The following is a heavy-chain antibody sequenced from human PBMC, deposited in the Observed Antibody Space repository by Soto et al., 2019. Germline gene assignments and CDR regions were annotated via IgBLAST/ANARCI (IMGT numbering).Heavy chain of an antibody. CDR3: ARTTFYDIFTAYYSLFDY. Sequence: QVQLQESGPGLVKPSQTLTLTCTVSGGSISSGSFYWSWIRQHPGKGLEWIGHISDSGSSYYNPSLESRVNISVDTSTNQCSLKLSAVTAADTAVYFCARTTFYDIFTAYYSLFDYWGQGTLVTVSS. CDR1: GGSISSGSFY. V-gene: IGHV4-31*03. CDR2: ISDSGSS. D-gene: IGHD3-9*01. J-gene: IGHJ4*02.